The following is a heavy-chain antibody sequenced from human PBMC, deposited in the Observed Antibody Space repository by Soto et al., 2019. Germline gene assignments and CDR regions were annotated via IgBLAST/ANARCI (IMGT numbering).Heavy chain of an antibody. D-gene: IGHD2-15*01. CDR3: ARDFGYCSGGSCYSEKHEDLFDY. J-gene: IGHJ4*02. Sequence: ASVKVSCKASGYTFTSYGISWVRQAPGQGLEWMGWISAYNGNTNYAQKLQGRVTMTTDTSTSTAYMELRSLRSDDTAVYYCARDFGYCSGGSCYSEKHEDLFDYWGQGTLVTVSS. V-gene: IGHV1-18*01. CDR2: ISAYNGNT. CDR1: GYTFTSYG.